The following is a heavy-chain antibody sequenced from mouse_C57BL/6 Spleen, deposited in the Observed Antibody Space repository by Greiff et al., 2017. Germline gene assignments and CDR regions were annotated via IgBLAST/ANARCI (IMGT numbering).Heavy chain of an antibody. CDR3: ARGNSYYFDY. CDR2: NDPNSGGT. CDR1: GYTFTSYW. D-gene: IGHD2-1*01. V-gene: IGHV1-72*01. Sequence: VQLQQPGAELVKPGASVKLSCKASGYTFTSYWMHWVKQRPGRGLEWIGGNDPNSGGTKYNEKFKSKATLTVDKPSSTAYMQLSSLTSEDSAVYYCARGNSYYFDYWGQGTTLTVSS. J-gene: IGHJ2*01.